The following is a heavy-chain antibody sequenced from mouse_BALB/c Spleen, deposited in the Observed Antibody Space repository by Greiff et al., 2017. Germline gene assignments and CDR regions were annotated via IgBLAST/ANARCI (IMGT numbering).Heavy chain of an antibody. Sequence: EVMLVESGGGLVKPGGSLKLSCAASGFAFSSYDMSWVRQTPEKRLEWVAYISSGGGSTYYPDTVKGRFTISRDNAKNTLYLQMSSLKSEDTAMYYCARQGGVDYWGQGTTLTVSS. CDR1: GFAFSSYD. CDR3: ARQGGVDY. CDR2: ISSGGGST. J-gene: IGHJ2*01. V-gene: IGHV5-12-1*01.